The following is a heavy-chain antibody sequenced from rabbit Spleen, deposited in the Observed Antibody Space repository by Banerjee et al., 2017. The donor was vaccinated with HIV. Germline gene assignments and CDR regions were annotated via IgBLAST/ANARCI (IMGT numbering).Heavy chain of an antibody. CDR2: IDSGSSGDT. J-gene: IGHJ6*01. Sequence: QEQLVESGGGLVQPEGSLTLTCTASGFSFSSRFYMCWVRQAPGKGLEWIACIDSGSSGDTYYANWAKGRFTISKTSSTTVTLQMTSLTAADTATYFCARDTGTSFSTYGMDLWGPGTLVTVS. D-gene: IGHD8-1*01. CDR3: ARDTGTSFSTYGMDL. CDR1: GFSFSSRFY. V-gene: IGHV1S45*01.